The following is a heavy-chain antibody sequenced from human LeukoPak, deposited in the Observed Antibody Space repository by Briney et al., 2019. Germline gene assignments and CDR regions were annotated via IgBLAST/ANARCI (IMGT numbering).Heavy chain of an antibody. V-gene: IGHV3-23*01. CDR2: ISGNGDIT. J-gene: IGHJ4*02. CDR3: AKATGGDMITYGGVDY. Sequence: GGSLRLSCAAFGFTFSNYAMTWVRQAPGKGLEWVSAISGNGDITYYADSVKGRFTISRDNSKNTLYLQMDSLRVEDAAVHYCAKATGGDMITYGGVDYWGQGTLVTVSS. CDR1: GFTFSNYA. D-gene: IGHD3-16*01.